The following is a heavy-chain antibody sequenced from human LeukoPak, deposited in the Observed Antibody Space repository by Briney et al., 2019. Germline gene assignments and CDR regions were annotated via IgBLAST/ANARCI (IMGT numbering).Heavy chain of an antibody. CDR3: AELGITMIGGV. CDR1: GLTFSGYE. Sequence: SGGSLRLSCAASGLTFSGYEMNGVRQAPGKGLGWVSYISSSGSTIYYADSVKGRFTISRDNAKNSLYLQMNSLRAEDTAVYYCAELGITMIGGVWGKGTTVTISS. J-gene: IGHJ6*04. CDR2: ISSSGSTI. D-gene: IGHD3-10*02. V-gene: IGHV3-48*03.